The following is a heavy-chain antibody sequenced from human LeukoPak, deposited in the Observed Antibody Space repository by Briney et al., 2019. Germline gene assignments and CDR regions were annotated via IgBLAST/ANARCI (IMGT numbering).Heavy chain of an antibody. Sequence: PGGSLRLSCAASGFAFSTYGMSWVRQAPGKGLEWVSAISGSGDNTYYADSVKGRFTISRDNAKNSLYLQMNSLRAEDTAVYYCASPKWELLPIDYWGQGTLVTVSS. D-gene: IGHD1-26*01. CDR2: ISGSGDNT. CDR1: GFAFSTYG. J-gene: IGHJ4*02. CDR3: ASPKWELLPIDY. V-gene: IGHV3-23*01.